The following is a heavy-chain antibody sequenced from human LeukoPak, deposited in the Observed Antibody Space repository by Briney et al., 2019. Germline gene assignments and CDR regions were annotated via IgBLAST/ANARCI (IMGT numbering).Heavy chain of an antibody. CDR1: GYTFTGYY. Sequence: ASVKVSCKASGYTFTGYYMYWVRQAPGQGLEWMGWINPNSGGTNYAQKFQGRVTMTRDTSISTAYMELSSLRSDDTALYYCARDLDYGSGSYNGDCWGQGTQVTVSS. V-gene: IGHV1-2*02. D-gene: IGHD3-10*01. CDR2: INPNSGGT. CDR3: ARDLDYGSGSYNGDC. J-gene: IGHJ4*02.